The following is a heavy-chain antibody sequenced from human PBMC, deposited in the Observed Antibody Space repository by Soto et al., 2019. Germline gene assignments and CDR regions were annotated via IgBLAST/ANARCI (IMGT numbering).Heavy chain of an antibody. CDR1: GGSISSGGYY. V-gene: IGHV4-31*03. CDR2: IYYSGST. Sequence: PSETLSLTCTVSGGSISSGGYYWSWIRQHPGKGLEWIGYIYYSGSTYYNPSLKSRVTISVDTSKNQFSLKLSSVTAADTAVYYCGRVPYSSSFHGWFAPWGQGTLVTVSS. J-gene: IGHJ5*02. CDR3: GRVPYSSSFHGWFAP. D-gene: IGHD6-13*01.